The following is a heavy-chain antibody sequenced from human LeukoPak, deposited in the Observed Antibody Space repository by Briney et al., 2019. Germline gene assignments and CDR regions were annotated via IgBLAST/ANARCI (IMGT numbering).Heavy chain of an antibody. CDR1: GGSLSGYY. J-gene: IGHJ4*02. Sequence: SETLSLTCAVYGGSLSGYYWSWIRQPPGKGLEWIGYIYYSGSTNYNPSLKSRVTISVDTSKNQFSLKLSSVTAADTAVYYCARHWGYGDYVFNFDYWGQGTLVTVSS. CDR3: ARHWGYGDYVFNFDY. CDR2: IYYSGST. V-gene: IGHV4-59*01. D-gene: IGHD4-17*01.